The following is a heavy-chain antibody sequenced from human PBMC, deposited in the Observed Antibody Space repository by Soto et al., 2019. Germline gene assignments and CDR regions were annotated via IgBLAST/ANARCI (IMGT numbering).Heavy chain of an antibody. CDR3: ARVGTYSSSWYYFDY. V-gene: IGHV3-7*01. Sequence: EVQLVESGGGLARPGGPRGLPVAASGSPLVGIWWAWVPQAPGKGREGVANIKQDGSEKYYVDSVKGRFTISRDNAKNSLYLQMNSLRAEDTAVYYCARVGTYSSSWYYFDYWGQGTLVTVSS. CDR2: IKQDGSEK. J-gene: IGHJ4*02. D-gene: IGHD6-13*01. CDR1: GSPLVGI.